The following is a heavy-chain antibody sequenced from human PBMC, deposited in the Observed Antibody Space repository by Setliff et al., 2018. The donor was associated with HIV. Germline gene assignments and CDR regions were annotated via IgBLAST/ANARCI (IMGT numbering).Heavy chain of an antibody. Sequence: SETLSLTCIVSGDSIGSGGDFWWAWIRQPPGKGQEWIGYIYYSGSSYYNPSLKSRVTISVDTSKNQFSVKLSSVTAADTAVYYCARVLNPSDAFDIWGQGTMVTV. CDR3: ARVLNPSDAFDI. CDR1: GDSIGSGGDF. CDR2: IYYSGSS. V-gene: IGHV4-31*03. J-gene: IGHJ3*02.